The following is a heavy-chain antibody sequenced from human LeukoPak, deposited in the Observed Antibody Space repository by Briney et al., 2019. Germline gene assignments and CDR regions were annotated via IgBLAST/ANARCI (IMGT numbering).Heavy chain of an antibody. Sequence: GGSLRLSCAASGFTFSSYWMSWVRQARGKGLEWVANIKQDGSEKYYVDSVKGRFTISRDNAKNSLYLQMNSLRAEDTAVYYCASRVIVVVPAADDAFDIWGQGKMVTVSS. CDR1: GFTFSSYW. D-gene: IGHD2-2*01. CDR2: IKQDGSEK. V-gene: IGHV3-7*01. CDR3: ASRVIVVVPAADDAFDI. J-gene: IGHJ3*02.